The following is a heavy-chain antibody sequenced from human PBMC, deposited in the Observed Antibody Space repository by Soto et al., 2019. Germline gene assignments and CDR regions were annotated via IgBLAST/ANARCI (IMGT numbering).Heavy chain of an antibody. J-gene: IGHJ6*02. CDR3: ARGGPYCSSTSCYWDYYYGMDV. CDR2: ISSSSSTI. Sequence: TGGSLRLSCAASGFTFSSYSMNWVRQAPGKGLEWVSYISSSSSTIYYADSVKGRFTISRDNAKNSLYLQMNSLRDEDTAVYYCARGGPYCSSTSCYWDYYYGMDVWGQGTTVTVSS. CDR1: GFTFSSYS. D-gene: IGHD2-2*01. V-gene: IGHV3-48*02.